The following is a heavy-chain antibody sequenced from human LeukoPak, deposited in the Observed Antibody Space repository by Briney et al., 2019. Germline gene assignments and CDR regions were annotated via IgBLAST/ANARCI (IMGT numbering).Heavy chain of an antibody. CDR3: ARDRYGGTYCGGDCYSNYYFDY. V-gene: IGHV1-2*02. Sequence: ASVKVSCKASGYTFTGYYMHWVRQAPGQGLEWMGWINPNSGGTNYAQKFQGRVTMTRDTSISTAYMELSRLRSDDTAVYYCARDRYGGTYCGGDCYSNYYFDYWGQGTLVTVSS. CDR1: GYTFTGYY. CDR2: INPNSGGT. D-gene: IGHD2-21*01. J-gene: IGHJ4*02.